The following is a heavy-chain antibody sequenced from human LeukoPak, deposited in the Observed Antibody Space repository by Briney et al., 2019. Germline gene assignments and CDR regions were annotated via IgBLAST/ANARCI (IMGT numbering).Heavy chain of an antibody. CDR2: ISSSGSTI. V-gene: IGHV3-48*03. CDR1: RFTFSSYE. J-gene: IGHJ6*04. CDR3: AELGITMIGGV. Sequence: GGSLRLSCAASRFTFSSYEMNWVRQAPGKGLEWVSYISSSGSTIYYADSVKGRFTISRDNAKNSLYLQMSSLRAEDTAVYYCAELGITMIGGVWGKGTTVTIPS. D-gene: IGHD3-10*02.